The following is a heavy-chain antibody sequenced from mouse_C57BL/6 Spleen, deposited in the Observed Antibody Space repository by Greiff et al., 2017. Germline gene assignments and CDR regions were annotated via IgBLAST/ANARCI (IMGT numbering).Heavy chain of an antibody. CDR3: ARREGWDPWFAY. Sequence: QVTLKECGPGILQSSQTLSLTCSFSGFSLSTSGMGVSWIRQPSGKGLEWLAHIYWDDDKRYNPSLKSRLTISKDTSRNQVFLKITSVDTADTATYYCARREGWDPWFAYWGQGTLVTVSA. CDR2: IYWDDDK. V-gene: IGHV8-12*01. J-gene: IGHJ3*01. D-gene: IGHD3-3*01. CDR1: GFSLSTSGMG.